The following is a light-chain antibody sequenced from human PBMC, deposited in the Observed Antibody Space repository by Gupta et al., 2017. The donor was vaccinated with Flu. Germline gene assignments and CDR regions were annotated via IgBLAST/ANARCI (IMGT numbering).Light chain of an antibody. CDR1: RGSIASNY. Sequence: NFMLTQPHSVSESPGKTVTISCTRSRGSIASNYVQWYQQRPGSAPTAVIDEADQRPSGVPHRFSGATDISSKYASLHISGLKTEDEADYYCQYSDHSNLWVFGGGTKLTVL. J-gene: IGLJ3*02. CDR3: QYSDHSNLWV. V-gene: IGLV6-57*03. CDR2: EAD.